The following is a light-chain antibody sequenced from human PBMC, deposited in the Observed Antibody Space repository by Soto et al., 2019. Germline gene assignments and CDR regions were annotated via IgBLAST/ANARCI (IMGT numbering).Light chain of an antibody. CDR3: QQLKSFPLN. CDR1: QGISSH. V-gene: IGKV1-9*01. CDR2: DAS. Sequence: DIQLTQSPSFLSASVGDIVTITCRASQGISSHLAWYQQKPGKAPKLLIYDASTLQSEAPSRFSGSGSGTEFTLTISSLLPEDFATYHCQQLKSFPLNFGQGTRLEIK. J-gene: IGKJ5*01.